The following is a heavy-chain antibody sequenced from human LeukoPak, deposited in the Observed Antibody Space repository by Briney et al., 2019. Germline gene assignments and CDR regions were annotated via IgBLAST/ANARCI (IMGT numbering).Heavy chain of an antibody. CDR3: AKGVQLWLYSHYYFDH. V-gene: IGHV3-7*01. CDR1: GFTLSTYW. J-gene: IGHJ4*02. CDR2: IKQDGSTE. Sequence: PGGSLSLSCAASGFTLSTYWMSWVRQAPGKGLGWVANIKQDGSTEYFVDSVKGRFTISRDNAKNSLYLQMNSLRAEDTAVYFCAKGVQLWLYSHYYFDHWGQGTLVTVSS. D-gene: IGHD5-18*01.